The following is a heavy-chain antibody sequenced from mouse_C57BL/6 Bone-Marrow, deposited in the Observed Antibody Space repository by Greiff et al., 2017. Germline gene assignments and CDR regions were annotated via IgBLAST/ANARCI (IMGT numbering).Heavy chain of an antibody. CDR2: IDPSDSYT. V-gene: IGHV1-69*01. CDR1: GYTFTSYW. J-gene: IGHJ1*03. CDR3: ARNDDDSDWYFDV. D-gene: IGHD2-3*01. Sequence: VQLQQPGAELVMPGASVKLSCKASGYTFTSYWMHWVKQRPGQGLEWIGEIDPSDSYTNYNQKFKGKSTLTVDKSSSTAYMQLSSLTSEDSAVYYCARNDDDSDWYFDVWGTGTTVTVSS.